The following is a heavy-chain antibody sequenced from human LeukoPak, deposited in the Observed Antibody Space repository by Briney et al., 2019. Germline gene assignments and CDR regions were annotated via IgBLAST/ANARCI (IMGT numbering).Heavy chain of an antibody. Sequence: SETLSLTCTVSGGSISSYYWSWIRQPPGKGLEWLGYIYYSGSTNYNPSLKSRVTISVDTSKNQFSLKLSSVTAADTAVYYCARDLSGYYGSGSYGTFDYWGQGTLVTVSS. CDR2: IYYSGST. J-gene: IGHJ4*02. CDR3: ARDLSGYYGSGSYGTFDY. V-gene: IGHV4-59*01. CDR1: GGSISSYY. D-gene: IGHD3-10*01.